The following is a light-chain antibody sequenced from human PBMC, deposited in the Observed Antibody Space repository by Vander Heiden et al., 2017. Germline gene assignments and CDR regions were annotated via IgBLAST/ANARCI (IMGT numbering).Light chain of an antibody. Sequence: SALTQPASVSRPPGQSIAISCTGTSSDVGRFNYVSWYQQHPGKAPKLMIFDVNNRPSGVSDRFSGSKSGNTASLTISGPQAEDEADYYCSSFTSTRTYVFGTGTKVTVL. CDR1: SSDVGRFNY. J-gene: IGLJ1*01. CDR2: DVN. CDR3: SSFTSTRTYV. V-gene: IGLV2-14*03.